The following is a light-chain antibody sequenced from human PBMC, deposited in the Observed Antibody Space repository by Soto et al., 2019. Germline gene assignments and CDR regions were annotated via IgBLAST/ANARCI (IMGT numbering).Light chain of an antibody. V-gene: IGKV3-20*01. CDR2: GTS. CDR1: QSVSSSY. CDR3: QQYGSSPWT. J-gene: IGKJ1*01. Sequence: EVGLTQSPGTLSLSQGESATLSCRASQSVSSSYLAWYQQKPGQAPRLLIYGTSSRATGIPDRFSGSGSGTDFTLTINRLEPEDFAVYFCQQYGSSPWTFGQGTNVDIK.